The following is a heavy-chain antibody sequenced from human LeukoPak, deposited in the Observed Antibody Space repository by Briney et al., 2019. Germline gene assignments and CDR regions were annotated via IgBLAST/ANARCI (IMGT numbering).Heavy chain of an antibody. D-gene: IGHD6-19*01. Sequence: AGGSLRLSCAASGFSFSTYPMSWPPQAPGKGLEWGRGISGSGGDTYYTDSVKGRFTISRENSKNMLSLQMNSLRADDTALYYCAKEPGGGWRTIDYWGQGTLVTVSS. J-gene: IGHJ4*02. V-gene: IGHV3-23*01. CDR2: ISGSGGDT. CDR1: GFSFSTYP. CDR3: AKEPGGGWRTIDY.